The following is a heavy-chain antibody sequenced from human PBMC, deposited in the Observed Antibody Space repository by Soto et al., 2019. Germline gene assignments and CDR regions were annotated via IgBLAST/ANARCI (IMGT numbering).Heavy chain of an antibody. CDR3: ARSTLCRYYFDY. D-gene: IGHD2-2*01. CDR1: GGSISSSSYY. CDR2: IYYSGST. J-gene: IGHJ4*02. V-gene: IGHV4-39*01. Sequence: SETLSLTCTVSGGSISSSSYYWGWIRQPPGKGLEWIGSIYYSGSTYYNPSLKSRVAISVDTSKNQLSLKLSSVTAADTAVYYCARSTLCRYYFDYWDRGTLVTVST.